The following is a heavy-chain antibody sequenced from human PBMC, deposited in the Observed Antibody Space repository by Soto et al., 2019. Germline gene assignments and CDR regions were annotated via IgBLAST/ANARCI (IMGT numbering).Heavy chain of an antibody. Sequence: QVQLQESGPGLVKPSQTLSLTCAVSGGSIISGDYYWSWIRQPPGRGLEFIGYIHYSGTTYHDPSLKSRIAMFVDTSKNQFSLILTSVTAADTAVYYCAGTPIIYYDKDPYPNWFDPWGQGTLVTVSS. CDR1: GGSIISGDYY. J-gene: IGHJ5*02. CDR2: IHYSGTT. V-gene: IGHV4-30-4*01. CDR3: AGTPIIYYDKDPYPNWFDP. D-gene: IGHD3-22*01.